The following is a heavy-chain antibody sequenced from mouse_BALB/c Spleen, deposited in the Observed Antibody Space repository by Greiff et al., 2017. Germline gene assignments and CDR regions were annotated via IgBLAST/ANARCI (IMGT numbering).Heavy chain of an antibody. V-gene: IGHV2-2*02. J-gene: IGHJ3*01. CDR3: AGGYDRGFAY. D-gene: IGHD2-2*01. CDR2: IWSGGST. CDR1: GFSLTSYG. Sequence: QFHVKQSGPGLVQPSQSLSITCTVSGFSLTSYGVHWVRQSPGKGLEWLGVIWSGGSTDYNAAFISRLSISKDNSKSQVFFKMNSLQANDTAIYYCAGGYDRGFAYWGQGTLVTVSA.